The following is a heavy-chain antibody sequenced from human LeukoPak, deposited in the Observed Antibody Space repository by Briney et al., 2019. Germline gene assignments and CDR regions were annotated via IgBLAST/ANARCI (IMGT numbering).Heavy chain of an antibody. CDR3: ARDWDTSGYYSTY. V-gene: IGHV1-18*01. CDR2: ISPYSGNT. J-gene: IGHJ4*02. D-gene: IGHD3-22*01. Sequence: ASVKVSCKASGYTSTNNYGITWVRQAPGQGLEWMGWISPYSGNTNYAQKLQGRVTMTTDTSTSTAYMELRSLRSDDTAVYYCARDWDTSGYYSTYWGQGTLVTVSS. CDR1: GYTSTNNYG.